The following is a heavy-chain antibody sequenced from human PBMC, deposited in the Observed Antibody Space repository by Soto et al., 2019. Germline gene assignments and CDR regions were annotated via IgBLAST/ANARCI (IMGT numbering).Heavy chain of an antibody. CDR2: IYTSGST. CDR3: ARERREEIHDGYDIDY. Sequence: SETLSLTCTVSGGSISNYYWSWIRQPAGKGLEWIGRIYTSGSTDYNPSLKSRVTISIDTSKNQFSLKVTSMTAADTAVYYCARERREEIHDGYDIDYWGQGTLVTVS. CDR1: GGSISNYY. J-gene: IGHJ4*02. V-gene: IGHV4-4*07. D-gene: IGHD5-12*01.